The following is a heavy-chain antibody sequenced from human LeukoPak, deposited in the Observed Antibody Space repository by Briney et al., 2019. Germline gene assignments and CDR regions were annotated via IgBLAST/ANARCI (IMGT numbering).Heavy chain of an antibody. CDR1: GFTFSSYG. CDR3: ARNPVAAARYYYGMDV. V-gene: IGHV3-30*02. J-gene: IGHJ6*02. Sequence: GGSLRLSCAASGFTFSSYGMHWVRQAPGKGLEWVAFIRYDGSNKYYADSVKGRFTISRDNSKNTLYLQMNSLRAEDTAVYYCARNPVAAARYYYGMDVWGQGTTVTVSS. CDR2: IRYDGSNK. D-gene: IGHD6-13*01.